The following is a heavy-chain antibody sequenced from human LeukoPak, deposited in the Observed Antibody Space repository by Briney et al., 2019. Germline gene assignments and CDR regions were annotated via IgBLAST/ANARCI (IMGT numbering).Heavy chain of an antibody. CDR2: IKQDGSEK. V-gene: IGHV3-7*01. Sequence: PGGSLRLSCAASGFTFNSYWMSWVRQAPGKGLEWVANIKQDGSEKYYVDSVKGRFTISRDNAKNSLYLQMNSLRAEDTAVYYCARPHCSGGSCYHKYFDYWGQGTLVTVSS. CDR1: GFTFNSYW. J-gene: IGHJ4*02. CDR3: ARPHCSGGSCYHKYFDY. D-gene: IGHD2-15*01.